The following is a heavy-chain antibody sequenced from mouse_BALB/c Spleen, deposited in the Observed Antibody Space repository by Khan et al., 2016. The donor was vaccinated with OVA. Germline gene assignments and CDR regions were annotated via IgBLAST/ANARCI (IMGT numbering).Heavy chain of an antibody. CDR1: GFSITSDYA. J-gene: IGHJ2*01. Sequence: VQLQESGPGLVKPSQSLSLTCTVTGFSITSDYAWNWIRQFPGNQLELIGFIIYTGSSSYHSSLKSRISITRDTSKNQFFLQLNSVTTEDTATYYCARSRPNSSITGGFFDYWGQGTTLTVSS. CDR3: ARSRPNSSITGGFFDY. D-gene: IGHD1-2*01. V-gene: IGHV3-2*02. CDR2: IIYTGSS.